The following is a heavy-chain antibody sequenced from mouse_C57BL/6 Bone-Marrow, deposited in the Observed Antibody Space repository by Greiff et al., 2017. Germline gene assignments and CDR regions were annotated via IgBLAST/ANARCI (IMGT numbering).Heavy chain of an antibody. CDR3: TRGPYYYGSSPYYAMDY. Sequence: QVQLQQSGAELVRPGASVTLSCKASGYTFTDYEMHWVKQTPVHGLEWIGAIDPETGGTAYNQKFKGKAILTADKSSSTAYMELRRLTSDDSAVYYWTRGPYYYGSSPYYAMDYWGQGTSVTVSS. CDR2: IDPETGGT. D-gene: IGHD1-1*01. CDR1: GYTFTDYE. J-gene: IGHJ4*01. V-gene: IGHV1-15*01.